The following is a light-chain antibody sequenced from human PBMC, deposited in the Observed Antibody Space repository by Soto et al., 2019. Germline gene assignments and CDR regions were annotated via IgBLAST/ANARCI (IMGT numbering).Light chain of an antibody. V-gene: IGLV1-40*01. J-gene: IGLJ3*02. CDR3: QSYDSSLSGWV. CDR2: GNS. CDR1: SSNIGAGYD. Sequence: QSVLTQPPSVSGAPGQRVTISCTGSSSNIGAGYDVHWYQQLPGTASKLLISGNSNRPSGVPDRFSGSKSGTSASLAITGLQAVDEADYYCQSYDSSLSGWVFGGGTKLTVL.